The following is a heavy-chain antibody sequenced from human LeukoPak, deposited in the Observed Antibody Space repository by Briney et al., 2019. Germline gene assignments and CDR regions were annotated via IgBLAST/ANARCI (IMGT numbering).Heavy chain of an antibody. V-gene: IGHV4-34*01. J-gene: IGHJ5*02. Sequence: SETLSLTCAVSGGSFSGRYWSWIRQPPGKGLEWIGEINDGGSTKYNPSLKSRVTISADTSKNQFSLKLSSVTAADTAVYYCAKNNWFDPWGQGTLVTVSS. CDR1: GGSFSGRY. CDR2: INDGGST. CDR3: AKNNWFDP.